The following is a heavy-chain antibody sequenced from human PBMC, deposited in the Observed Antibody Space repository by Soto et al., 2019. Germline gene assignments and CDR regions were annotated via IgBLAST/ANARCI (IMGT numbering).Heavy chain of an antibody. D-gene: IGHD1-26*01. CDR2: INPKSGGT. V-gene: IGHV1-2*06. Sequence: QVQLVQSGAEVKKPGASVNVSCKASGYTFTVYYMHWVRQAPGQGLQCMGRINPKSGGTMYPQKLQGRVTMTWDTSIRTAFMALTTLRSADTAGYFCARDLATGGGSAGFDYWGQGTLVTVSS. CDR1: GYTFTVYY. J-gene: IGHJ4*02. CDR3: ARDLATGGGSAGFDY.